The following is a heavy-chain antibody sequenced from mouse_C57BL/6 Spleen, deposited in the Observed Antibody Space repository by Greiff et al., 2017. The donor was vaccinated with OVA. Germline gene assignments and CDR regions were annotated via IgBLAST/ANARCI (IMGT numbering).Heavy chain of an antibody. Sequence: VQLQQPGAELVKPGASVKLSCKASGYTFTSYWMQWVKQRPGQGLEGIGEIDPSDSYTNYNQKFKGKATLTVDTSSSTAYMQLSSLTSEDSAVYYCASGDSSGLYFDYWGQGTTLTVSS. CDR3: ASGDSSGLYFDY. CDR1: GYTFTSYW. CDR2: IDPSDSYT. J-gene: IGHJ2*01. D-gene: IGHD3-2*02. V-gene: IGHV1-50*01.